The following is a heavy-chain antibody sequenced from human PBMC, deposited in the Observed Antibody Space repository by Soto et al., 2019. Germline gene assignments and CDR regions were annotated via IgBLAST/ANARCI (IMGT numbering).Heavy chain of an antibody. V-gene: IGHV3-30*03. Sequence: QVQLVESGGGVIQPGRSLRLSCVASGFTFSTYAMHWVRQAPGKGLEWVALISFDGSQIYYADSVKGRFTISRDNAKNTLYLQMNSLTAEDKAVYSCGTGLEGATTGVFWGHGTLVTVSS. CDR2: ISFDGSQI. CDR3: GTGLEGATTGVF. CDR1: GFTFSTYA. D-gene: IGHD4-17*01. J-gene: IGHJ4*01.